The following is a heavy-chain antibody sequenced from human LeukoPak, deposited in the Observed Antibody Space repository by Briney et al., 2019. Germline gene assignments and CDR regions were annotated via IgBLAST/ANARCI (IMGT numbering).Heavy chain of an antibody. J-gene: IGHJ4*02. D-gene: IGHD2-2*01. V-gene: IGHV1-2*02. CDR2: INPNSGGT. CDR1: GYTFTGYY. CDR3: ARATRYCSSTSCYEVDY. Sequence: GASVKVSCKASGYTFTGYYMHWVRQAPGQGLEWMGWINPNSGGTNYAQKFQGRVTMTRDTSISTAYMELSRLRSDDTAVYYCARATRYCSSTSCYEVDYWGQGTLVTVSS.